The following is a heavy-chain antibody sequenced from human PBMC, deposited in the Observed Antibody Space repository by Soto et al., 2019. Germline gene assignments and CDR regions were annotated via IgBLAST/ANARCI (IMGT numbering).Heavy chain of an antibody. J-gene: IGHJ4*02. CDR1: GYSFTSYW. CDR3: ARQATYGDYVYRY. Sequence: VESLKISCNGSGYSFTSYWTSWVRQMPGKGLEWMGRIDPSDSYTNYSPSFQGHVTISADKSISTAYLQWSSLKASDTAMYYCARQATYGDYVYRYWGQGTLVTVSS. D-gene: IGHD4-17*01. CDR2: IDPSDSYT. V-gene: IGHV5-10-1*01.